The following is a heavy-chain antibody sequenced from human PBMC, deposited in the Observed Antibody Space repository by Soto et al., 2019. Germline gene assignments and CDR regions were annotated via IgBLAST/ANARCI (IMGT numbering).Heavy chain of an antibody. D-gene: IGHD3-9*01. J-gene: IGHJ4*02. CDR3: VRAISGSFAL. CDR1: GFSFITYW. CDR2: IKEDGSEK. Sequence: EVPLVESGGGLVQSGGSLRLSCEASGFSFITYWMNWVRQAPGKGLEWLVSIKEDGSEKQYVDSVKGRFTISRDNAKNSLYLQMNSLSEEDTAVYYCVRAISGSFALWGQGTLVIVSS. V-gene: IGHV3-7*04.